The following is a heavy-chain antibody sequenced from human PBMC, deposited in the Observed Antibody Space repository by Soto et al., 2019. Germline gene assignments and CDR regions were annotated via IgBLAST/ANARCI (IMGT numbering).Heavy chain of an antibody. CDR1: GGSFSGYY. CDR3: ARDYSNYPSDPLTYGMDV. J-gene: IGHJ6*02. CDR2: INHSGST. V-gene: IGHV4-34*01. Sequence: TSETLSLTCAVYGGSFSGYYWSWIRQPPGKGLEWIGEINHSGSTNYNPSLKSRVTISVDTSKNQFSLKLSSVTAADTAVYYCARDYSNYPSDPLTYGMDVWGQGTTVTVSS. D-gene: IGHD4-4*01.